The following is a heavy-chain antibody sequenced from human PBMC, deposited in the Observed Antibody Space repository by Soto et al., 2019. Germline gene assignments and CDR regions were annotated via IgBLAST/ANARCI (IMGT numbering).Heavy chain of an antibody. Sequence: RWSLRLSCTASVFTFSSYGMGWFRQAPGKGLQWVSTIRGDGGQTHYTDSVKGRFSISRDNSKNTVYLQMDSLRAEDTAMYFCARDVGLDSDDFFAYWGQGTQVTVSS. CDR2: IRGDGGQT. J-gene: IGHJ4*02. CDR3: ARDVGLDSDDFFAY. V-gene: IGHV3-23*01. CDR1: VFTFSSYG. D-gene: IGHD3-9*01.